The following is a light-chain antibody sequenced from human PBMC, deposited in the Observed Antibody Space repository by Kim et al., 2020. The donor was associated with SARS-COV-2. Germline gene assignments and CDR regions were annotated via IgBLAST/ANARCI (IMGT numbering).Light chain of an antibody. V-gene: IGKV1-5*03. CDR1: QSVNTY. CDR2: RAS. J-gene: IGKJ1*01. CDR3: QKYNSDPWT. Sequence: ASVGDRVTITGRASQSVNTYLAWYQQIPGKAPTILIYRASDLENGVPSRFRGSASGTEFTLTISSLQPDDVATYYCQKYNSDPWTFGQGTKVDIK.